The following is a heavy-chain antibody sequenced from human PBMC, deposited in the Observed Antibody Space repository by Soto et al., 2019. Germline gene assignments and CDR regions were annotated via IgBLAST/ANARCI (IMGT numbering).Heavy chain of an antibody. CDR2: IFYSGST. J-gene: IGHJ6*02. Sequence: SETLSLTCTVSGGSINAFFWSWVRQPPGKGLESIGYIFYSGSTNYNPSLKSRVTISLDTSKTQFSLNLTSVTAADTAVYYCATQTGLYYYGLDVWGQGTMVTVSS. CDR3: ATQTGLYYYGLDV. V-gene: IGHV4-59*01. CDR1: GGSINAFF.